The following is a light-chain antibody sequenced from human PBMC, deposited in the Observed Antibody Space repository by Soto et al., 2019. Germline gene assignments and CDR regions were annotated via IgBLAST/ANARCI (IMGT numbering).Light chain of an antibody. CDR3: QQYKSYLWT. V-gene: IGKV1-5*01. CDR2: DAS. Sequence: DIQMTQSPSTLSASVGDRVTITCRASQSISSWLAWYQQKPGKAPKXLIYDASSLESGVPSRFRGSGSGTELTITISSLKPDDFETYYCQQYKSYLWTFGQGTKVDIK. CDR1: QSISSW. J-gene: IGKJ1*01.